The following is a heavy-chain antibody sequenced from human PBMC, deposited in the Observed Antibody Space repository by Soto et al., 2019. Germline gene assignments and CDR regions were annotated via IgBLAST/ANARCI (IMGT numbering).Heavy chain of an antibody. J-gene: IGHJ6*02. V-gene: IGHV5-51*01. Sequence: PGESLKISCKGSGYSFTSYWIGWVRQMPGKVLEWMGIIYPGGSDTRYSPSFQGQVTISADKSISTAYLQWSSLKASDTAMYYCAREGGYNWNSGYYGMDVWGQGXTVTVSS. CDR3: AREGGYNWNSGYYGMDV. CDR2: IYPGGSDT. D-gene: IGHD1-7*01. CDR1: GYSFTSYW.